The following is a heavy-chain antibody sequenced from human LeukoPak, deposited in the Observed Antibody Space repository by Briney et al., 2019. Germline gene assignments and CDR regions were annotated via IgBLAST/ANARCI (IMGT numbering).Heavy chain of an antibody. Sequence: SETLSLTCTVSGGSVSSYYWSWVRQPAGKGLEWIGRVYTSGSTINSPSLKSRVTMSVDTSENQFSLKLSSVTAADTAVYYCARGGYFDYWGPGTLVTVSS. CDR3: ARGGYFDY. J-gene: IGHJ4*02. CDR1: GGSVSSYY. V-gene: IGHV4-4*07. CDR2: VYTSGST. D-gene: IGHD2-15*01.